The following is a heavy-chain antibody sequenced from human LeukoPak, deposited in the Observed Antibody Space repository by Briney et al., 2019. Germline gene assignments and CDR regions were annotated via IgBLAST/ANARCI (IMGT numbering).Heavy chain of an antibody. CDR3: ATSGGFVLPNAITGNWYMDV. CDR1: GFTFSDYN. D-gene: IGHD2-2*01. CDR2: ITSAGGYT. J-gene: IGHJ6*03. V-gene: IGHV3-21*01. Sequence: KTGGSLRLSCGASGFTFSDYNMNWIRQPPGKGLAWVASITSAGGYTYYADSVKGRFTISRDNAQNSLFLQMNSLRAEDTAVYFCATSGGFVLPNAITGNWYMDVWGRGTSVTVSS.